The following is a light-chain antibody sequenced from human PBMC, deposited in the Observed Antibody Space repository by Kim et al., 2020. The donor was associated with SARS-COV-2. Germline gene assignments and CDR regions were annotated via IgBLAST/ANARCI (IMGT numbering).Light chain of an antibody. CDR2: RDS. CDR3: QVWDSSTAWV. CDR1: NIGSKN. J-gene: IGLJ3*02. V-gene: IGLV3-9*01. Sequence: VSVALGQTARITCGGNNIGSKNVPWYQQKPGQAPVLVIYRDSNRPSGIPERFSGSNSGNTATLTISRAQAGDEADYYCQVWDSSTAWVFGGGTQLTVL.